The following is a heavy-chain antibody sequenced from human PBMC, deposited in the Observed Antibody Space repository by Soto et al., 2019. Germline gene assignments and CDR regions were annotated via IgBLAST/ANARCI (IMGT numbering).Heavy chain of an antibody. CDR2: IIPIFGTA. CDR1: GGTFSSYA. V-gene: IGHV1-69*12. CDR3: ASPYSSGWHYYYYGMDV. J-gene: IGHJ6*02. D-gene: IGHD6-19*01. Sequence: QVQLVQSGAEVKKPGSSVKVSCKASGGTFSSYAISWVRQAPGQGLEWMGGIIPIFGTANYAQKFQGRVTITADESTSTAYMELSSLRSEDTAVYYCASPYSSGWHYYYYGMDVWGQGTTVTVSS.